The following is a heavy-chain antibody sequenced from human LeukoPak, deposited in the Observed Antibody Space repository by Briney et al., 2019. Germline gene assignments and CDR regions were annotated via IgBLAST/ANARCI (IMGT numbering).Heavy chain of an antibody. CDR2: IKQDASEK. D-gene: IGHD3/OR15-3a*01. V-gene: IGHV3-7*01. Sequence: GGSLRLSCAASGFTFSSYWMTWVRQAPGKGLEWVVNIKQDASEKYYVDSVKGRFTISRDNAKNSLYLQMNSLRAEDTAVYYCARDCAMAVWTFDSWGQGTLVTVSS. CDR1: GFTFSSYW. CDR3: ARDCAMAVWTFDS. J-gene: IGHJ4*02.